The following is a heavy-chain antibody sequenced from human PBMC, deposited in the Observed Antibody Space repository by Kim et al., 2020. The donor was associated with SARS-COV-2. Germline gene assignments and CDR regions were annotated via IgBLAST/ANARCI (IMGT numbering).Heavy chain of an antibody. CDR2: IYYSGST. CDR1: GGSVSSGSYY. CDR3: ARSGYSGYFVLGGYFDL. V-gene: IGHV4-61*01. J-gene: IGHJ2*01. D-gene: IGHD5-12*01. Sequence: SETLSLTCTVSGGSVSSGSYYWSWIRQPPGKGLEWIGYIYYSGSTNYNPSLKSRVTISVDTSKNQFSLKLSSVTAADTAVYYCARSGYSGYFVLGGYFDLWGRGTLVTVSS.